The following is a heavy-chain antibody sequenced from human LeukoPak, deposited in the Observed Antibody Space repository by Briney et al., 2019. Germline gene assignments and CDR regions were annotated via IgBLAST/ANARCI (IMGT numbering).Heavy chain of an antibody. CDR1: GYTFTGYY. Sequence: GASVKVSCKASGYTFTGYYMHWVRQAPGQGLEWMGIINPSGGSTSYAQKFQGRVTMTRDTSTSTVYMELSSLRSEDTAVYYCASHTRDYTGYWYFDLWGRGTLVTVSS. V-gene: IGHV1-46*01. CDR3: ASHTRDYTGYWYFDL. D-gene: IGHD4-11*01. CDR2: INPSGGST. J-gene: IGHJ2*01.